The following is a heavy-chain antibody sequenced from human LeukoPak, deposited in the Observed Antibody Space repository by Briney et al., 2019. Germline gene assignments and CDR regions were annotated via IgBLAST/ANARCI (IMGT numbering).Heavy chain of an antibody. D-gene: IGHD2-8*02. CDR1: GFTFSTFA. V-gene: IGHV3-23*01. CDR3: ATYRQVLLPFES. J-gene: IGHJ4*02. Sequence: GGSLRLSCEASGFTFSTFAMIWVRQPPGKGLEWVSSIFPSGGEIHYADPVRGRFTISSDNSKSTLSLQMNSLRAEDTAIYYCATYRQVLLPFESWGQGTLVTVSS. CDR2: IFPSGGEI.